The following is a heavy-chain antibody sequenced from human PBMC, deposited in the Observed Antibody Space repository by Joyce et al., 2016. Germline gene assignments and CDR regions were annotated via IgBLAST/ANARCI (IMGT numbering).Heavy chain of an antibody. CDR1: GYTFTGHT. D-gene: IGHD3-10*01. V-gene: IGHV1-3*01. CDR3: ARGSSALTYFGF. J-gene: IGHJ4*02. Sequence: QVQLVQSGAEVKKPGASVKVSCKASGYTFTGHTIHWGRQAPGQSLEWMGWINAGNGNTRFSQKFQGRVTVSRDTSANTAYMEVSSLRSEDTAVYYCARGSSALTYFGFWGQGTLVTVSS. CDR2: INAGNGNT.